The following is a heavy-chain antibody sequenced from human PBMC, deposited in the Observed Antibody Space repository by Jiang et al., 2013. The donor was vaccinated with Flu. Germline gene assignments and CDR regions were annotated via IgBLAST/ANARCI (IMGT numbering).Heavy chain of an antibody. J-gene: IGHJ4*02. CDR1: GYIFTDYW. Sequence: SLRISCTASGYIFTDYWITWVRQMPGKAWSGWGVFYDPRTSYTTYSPSFQGHVIISADKSITTAFLQWSSLKASDTAIYYCARHALGASGWHYFDDWGQGTLVTVPS. CDR2: FYDPRTSYT. CDR3: ARHALGASGWHYFDD. D-gene: IGHD6-25*01. V-gene: IGHV5-10-1*01.